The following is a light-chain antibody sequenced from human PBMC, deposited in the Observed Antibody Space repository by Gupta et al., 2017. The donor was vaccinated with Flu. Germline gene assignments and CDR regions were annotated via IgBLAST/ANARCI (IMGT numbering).Light chain of an antibody. J-gene: IGKJ4*01. Sequence: AALSLSPAERATLSCRASPSASSYLPRYKQNPGQAPRLLIYDASNRATGIPARLSGSGYGTDFTLTISSREPEDFAVYYCQQHSNWPPITFGGGTKVEIK. CDR3: QQHSNWPPIT. CDR2: DAS. V-gene: IGKV3-11*01. CDR1: PSASSY.